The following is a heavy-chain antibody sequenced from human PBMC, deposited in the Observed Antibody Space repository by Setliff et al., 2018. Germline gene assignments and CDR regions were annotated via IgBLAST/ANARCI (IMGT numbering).Heavy chain of an antibody. CDR2: LHSSGTT. J-gene: IGHJ4*02. V-gene: IGHV4-61*02. Sequence: SETLSLTCAVSGGSITSGSYYWSWIRQPAGEGLEWIGRLHSSGTTDYNPSLKGRVTISADTSTNHFSLKLTSVTAADTAVYYCARDNTIVGATDYWGQGALVTVSS. CDR1: GGSITSGSYY. D-gene: IGHD1-26*01. CDR3: ARDNTIVGATDY.